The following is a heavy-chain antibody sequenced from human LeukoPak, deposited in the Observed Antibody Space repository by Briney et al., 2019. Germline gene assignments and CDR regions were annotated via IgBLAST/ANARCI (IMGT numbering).Heavy chain of an antibody. CDR1: GFSFSSYS. CDR3: ARTPYDFWSASYSYYFDY. V-gene: IGHV3-48*01. D-gene: IGHD3-3*01. CDR2: IGSSTTTI. Sequence: GGSLRLSCAASGFSFSSYSMNWVRQAPGKGLEWVSYIGSSTTTIYYADSVKGRFTISRDNAKNSLYLQMNSLRAEDTAVFYCARTPYDFWSASYSYYFDYWGQGTLVTVSS. J-gene: IGHJ4*02.